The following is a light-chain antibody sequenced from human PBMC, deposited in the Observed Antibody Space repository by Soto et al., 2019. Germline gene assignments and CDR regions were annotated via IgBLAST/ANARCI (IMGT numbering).Light chain of an antibody. CDR2: LEGSGSY. CDR3: ETWDSNTVV. J-gene: IGLJ2*01. V-gene: IGLV4-60*02. Sequence: QLVLTQSSSASASLGSSVKLTCTLSSGHSSYIIAWHQQQPGKAPRYLMKLEGSGSYNKGSGVPDRFSGSSSGADRYPTISNLQFEDEADYYCETWDSNTVVFGGGTKVTVL. CDR1: SGHSSYI.